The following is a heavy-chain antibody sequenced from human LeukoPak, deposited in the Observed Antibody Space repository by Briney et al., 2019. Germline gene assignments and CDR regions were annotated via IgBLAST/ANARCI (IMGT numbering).Heavy chain of an antibody. J-gene: IGHJ4*02. D-gene: IGHD3-3*01. Sequence: SETLSLTCTVSGGSISSSSYYWGWIRQPPGKGLEWIGSIYYSGSTYYNPSLKSRVTISVDTSKNQFSLKLSSVTAADTAVYYCARVSDFWSGSYYFDYWGQGTLVTVSS. CDR2: IYYSGST. V-gene: IGHV4-39*07. CDR1: GGSISSSSYY. CDR3: ARVSDFWSGSYYFDY.